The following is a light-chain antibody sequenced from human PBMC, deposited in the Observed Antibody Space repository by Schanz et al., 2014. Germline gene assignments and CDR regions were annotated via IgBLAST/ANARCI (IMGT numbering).Light chain of an antibody. Sequence: EIVLTQSPGTLSLSPGERATLSCGASQSLTGNYLAWYQQRPGLAPRLLIYSASVRASGIPARFSAIGSGTEFTLTITSLQSEDFAVYYCQQYNNWPPWTFGPGTMVEFK. V-gene: IGKV3-15*01. CDR3: QQYNNWPPWT. CDR1: QSLTGN. CDR2: SAS. J-gene: IGKJ1*01.